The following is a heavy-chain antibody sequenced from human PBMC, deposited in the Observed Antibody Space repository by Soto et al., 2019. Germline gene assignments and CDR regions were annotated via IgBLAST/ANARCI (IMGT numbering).Heavy chain of an antibody. V-gene: IGHV4-30-2*01. D-gene: IGHD3-22*01. J-gene: IGHJ4*02. CDR1: GGSISSGGYS. CDR3: ARGVYYYDSSGYYYDPYYFDY. Sequence: SETLSLTCAVSGGSISSGGYSWSWIRQPPGKGLEWIGYIYHSGSTYYNPSLKSRVTISVDRSKNQFSLKLSSVTAADTAVYYRARGVYYYDSSGYYYDPYYFDYWGQGTLVTVSS. CDR2: IYHSGST.